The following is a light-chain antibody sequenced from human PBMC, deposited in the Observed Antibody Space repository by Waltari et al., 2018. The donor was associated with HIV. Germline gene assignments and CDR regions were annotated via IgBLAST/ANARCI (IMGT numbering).Light chain of an antibody. CDR1: SSAVGSDNF. CDR3: CSFAAGSTLI. V-gene: IGLV2-23*02. CDR2: EVT. J-gene: IGLJ2*01. Sequence: QSALTQPASVSGSPGQSLTISCTGTSSAVGSDNFVSWYPQHPRKAPKLIIDEVTKRPSGVSNRFSGSKSGNTASLTISGLQAEDEADYFCCSFAAGSTLIFGGGTKLTVL.